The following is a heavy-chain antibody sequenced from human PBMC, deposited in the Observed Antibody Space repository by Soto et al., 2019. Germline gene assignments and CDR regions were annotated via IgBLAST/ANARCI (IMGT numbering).Heavy chain of an antibody. CDR1: GFTFSSSA. D-gene: IGHD6-13*01. J-gene: IGHJ4*02. CDR3: AKTAGPFDY. Sequence: EVQLLESGGGLVQPGGSLRLSCAASGFTFSSSAMTWVRQAPGKGLEWVSAISGGGGSTYYAGSVKGRFTISRDNFKDPLFLQINSPRAEDTAVNYCAKTAGPFDYWGQGTLVTVSS. CDR2: ISGGGGST. V-gene: IGHV3-23*01.